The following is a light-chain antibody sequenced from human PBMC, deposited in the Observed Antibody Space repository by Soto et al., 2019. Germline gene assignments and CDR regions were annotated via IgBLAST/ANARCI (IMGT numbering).Light chain of an antibody. J-gene: IGLJ2*01. Sequence: SYELTQPPSVSVSPGQTAIITCSGDKLGNKYACWYQQKPGQSPVLVIYQDNTRPSGIPERFSGYNSGNTATLTISGTQAMDEADYYCQAWDSRAYVVFGGGTKLTVL. V-gene: IGLV3-1*01. CDR3: QAWDSRAYVV. CDR2: QDN. CDR1: KLGNKY.